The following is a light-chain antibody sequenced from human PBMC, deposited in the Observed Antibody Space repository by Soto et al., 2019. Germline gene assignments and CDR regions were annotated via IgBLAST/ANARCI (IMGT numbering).Light chain of an antibody. V-gene: IGLV2-14*03. CDR3: SSYTSSGSYV. CDR1: SSDVGVYNS. CDR2: NVS. J-gene: IGLJ1*01. Sequence: QSALTQPASLSGSPGQSITISCTGTSSDVGVYNSVSWYQQHPGKAPKLIISNVSDRPSGVSDRFSGSKSGNTASLTISGLQAEDEADYYCSSYTSSGSYVFGTGTKLTVL.